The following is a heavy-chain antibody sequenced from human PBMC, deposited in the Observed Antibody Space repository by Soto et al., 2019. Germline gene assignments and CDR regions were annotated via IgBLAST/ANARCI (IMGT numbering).Heavy chain of an antibody. V-gene: IGHV4-61*01. D-gene: IGHD2-2*01. Sequence: SETLSLTCTVSGGFVNSDTHSWSWIRQTPGKRLEWIGYIYSGGSTKNPSLRSRVTMSVDTSKNQFSLKLRSVIVADTAVYHCARFVRSCSATTCSTRADVWGQGITVTVSS. J-gene: IGHJ6*02. CDR1: GGFVNSDTHS. CDR2: IYSGGST. CDR3: ARFVRSCSATTCSTRADV.